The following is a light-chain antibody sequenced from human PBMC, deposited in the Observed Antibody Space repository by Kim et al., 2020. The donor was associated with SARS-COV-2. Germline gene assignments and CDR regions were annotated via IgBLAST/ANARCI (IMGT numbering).Light chain of an antibody. CDR3: QQYNSQHQYT. CDR1: QSVSSN. Sequence: EIVMTQSPATLSVSPGERATLSCRASQSVSSNLSWYHQKPGQAPRRLISGASTRATGIPARFSGSGSRTEFTVTISSLQSEDFAVYYCQQYNSQHQYTFGQGTKLEI. J-gene: IGKJ2*01. CDR2: GAS. V-gene: IGKV3-15*01.